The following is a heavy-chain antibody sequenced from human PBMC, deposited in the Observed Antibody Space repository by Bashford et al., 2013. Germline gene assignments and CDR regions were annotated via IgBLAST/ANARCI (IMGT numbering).Heavy chain of an antibody. D-gene: IGHD1-26*01. CDR3: VSSGIYYFDY. CDR2: IYNSGST. CDR1: GGSISTYY. Sequence: SETLSLTCTVSGGSISTYYWTWIRQPPAKGLEWIGYIYNSGSTNYNSSLKSRVTISVDTSKKQLSLKMTSVTAADTAVYYCVSSGIYYFDYVGQGTLVTVSS. V-gene: IGHV4-59*01. J-gene: IGHJ4*02.